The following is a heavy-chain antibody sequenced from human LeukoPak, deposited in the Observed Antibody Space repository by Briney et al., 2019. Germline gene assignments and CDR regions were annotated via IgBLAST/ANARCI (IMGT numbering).Heavy chain of an antibody. CDR1: GFTFSDYY. Sequence: GGSLRLSCAASGFTFSDYYISWIRQAPGKGLEWVSYISSSGSTIYYADSVKGRFTISRDNAKNSLYLQMNSLRAEDTAVYYCARDLRTVIGWYFDLWGRGTLVTVSS. V-gene: IGHV3-11*04. CDR3: ARDLRTVIGWYFDL. D-gene: IGHD4-17*01. CDR2: ISSSGSTI. J-gene: IGHJ2*01.